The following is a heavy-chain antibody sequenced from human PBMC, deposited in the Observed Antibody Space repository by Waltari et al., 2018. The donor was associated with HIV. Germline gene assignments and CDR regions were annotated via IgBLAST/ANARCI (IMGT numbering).Heavy chain of an antibody. V-gene: IGHV4-34*02. J-gene: IGHJ4*02. Sequence: QVQLQQWGAGLLKPSETLSLTCAVYGGTFRGYHWRWIRQTPGKGLEWTGQINHTGSTNYNPSLRSRITMSIDTAKNQFSLKLRSVTAADTTVYYCARAIAVASTGVFDYWGQGTLVTVSS. CDR1: GGTFRGYH. CDR3: ARAIAVASTGVFDY. D-gene: IGHD6-19*01. CDR2: INHTGST.